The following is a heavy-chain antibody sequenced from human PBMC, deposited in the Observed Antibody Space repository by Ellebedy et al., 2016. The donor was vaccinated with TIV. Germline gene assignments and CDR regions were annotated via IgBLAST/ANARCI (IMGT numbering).Heavy chain of an antibody. J-gene: IGHJ4*02. CDR1: GFTFSAYA. Sequence: GGSLRLSXVGSGFTFSAYAMTWVRQAPGKGLEWVSDITASGDRAYYADSVQGRFTISRDNAKNSLYLEVISLRAEDTAVYYCVGGPSADYWGQGALVTVSS. CDR2: ITASGDRA. D-gene: IGHD3-16*01. V-gene: IGHV3-23*01. CDR3: VGGPSADY.